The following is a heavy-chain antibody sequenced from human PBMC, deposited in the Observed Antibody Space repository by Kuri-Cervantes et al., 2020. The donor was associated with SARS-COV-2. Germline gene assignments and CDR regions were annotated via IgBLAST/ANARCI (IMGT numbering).Heavy chain of an antibody. Sequence: GGSLRLSCAASGFTFSSYAMSWVRQAPGKGLEWVSAISGSGGSTYYADSVKGRFTISRDNSKNTLYLQMNSLGVEDTAVYYCARHVRSVLASFDYWGQGTLVTVSS. CDR2: ISGSGGST. D-gene: IGHD4/OR15-4a*01. CDR1: GFTFSSYA. J-gene: IGHJ4*02. CDR3: ARHVRSVLASFDY. V-gene: IGHV3-23*01.